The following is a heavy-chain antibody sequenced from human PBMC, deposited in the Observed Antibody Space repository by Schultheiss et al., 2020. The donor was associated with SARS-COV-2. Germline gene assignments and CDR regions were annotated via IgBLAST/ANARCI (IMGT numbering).Heavy chain of an antibody. CDR2: INPNSGGT. V-gene: IGHV1-18*01. Sequence: ASVKVSCKASGYTFTSYGISWVRQAPGQGLEWMGWINPNSGGTNYAQKLQGRVTMTTDTSTSTAYMELRSLRSDDTAVYYCARAWFGELSSYYYGMDVWGQGTTVTVSS. D-gene: IGHD3-10*01. J-gene: IGHJ6*02. CDR1: GYTFTSYG. CDR3: ARAWFGELSSYYYGMDV.